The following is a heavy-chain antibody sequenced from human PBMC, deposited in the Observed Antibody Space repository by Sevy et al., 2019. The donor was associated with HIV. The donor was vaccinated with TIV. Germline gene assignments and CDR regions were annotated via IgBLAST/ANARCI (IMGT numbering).Heavy chain of an antibody. CDR2: ISGSGGST. V-gene: IGHV3-23*01. J-gene: IGHJ4*02. CDR1: GFTFSSYA. Sequence: GSLRLSCAASGFTFSSYAMSWVRQAPGKGLEWVSAISGSGGSTYYADSVKGRFTISRDNSKNTLYLQMNSLRAEDTAVYYCAKLDLVVVVAALFDYWGQGTLVTVSS. D-gene: IGHD2-15*01. CDR3: AKLDLVVVVAALFDY.